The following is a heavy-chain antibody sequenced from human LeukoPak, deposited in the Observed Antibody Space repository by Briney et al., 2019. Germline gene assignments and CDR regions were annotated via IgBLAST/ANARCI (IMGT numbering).Heavy chain of an antibody. D-gene: IGHD5-24*01. CDR2: INHSGST. CDR1: GGSFSGYY. CDR3: ARVEGRQKFDH. Sequence: PSETLSLTCAVYGGSFSGYYWSWIRQPPGKGLEWIGEINHSGSTNYNPSLKSRVTISVDTSKNQFSLKLSSVTAADTAVYYCARVEGRQKFDHWGQGTLVTVSS. J-gene: IGHJ4*02. V-gene: IGHV4-34*01.